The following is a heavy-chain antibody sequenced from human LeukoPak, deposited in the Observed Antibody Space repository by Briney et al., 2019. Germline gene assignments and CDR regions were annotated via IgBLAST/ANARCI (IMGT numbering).Heavy chain of an antibody. CDR3: ARQKAYCSGDCYTIDY. V-gene: IGHV5-51*01. Sequence: GASLKISCKGSGYSFTSYWIGWVRQMPGKGLEWMGIIYPGDSDTRYGPSFQGQVTISADKSISTAYLQWSSLKASDTAMYYCARQKAYCSGDCYTIDYWGQGTLVTVSS. CDR2: IYPGDSDT. D-gene: IGHD2-21*02. CDR1: GYSFTSYW. J-gene: IGHJ4*02.